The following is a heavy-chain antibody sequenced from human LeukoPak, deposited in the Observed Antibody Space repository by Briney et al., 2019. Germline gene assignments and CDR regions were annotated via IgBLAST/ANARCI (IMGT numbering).Heavy chain of an antibody. CDR1: GFTFSSFS. CDR3: ANSESGYDAFDI. Sequence: PGGSLRLSCAASGFTFSSFSMNWVRQAPGKGLEWVSYIRSGGTNTDYTGSVKGRFTISRDNAKNSLYLQMNSLRAEDTAVYYCANSESGYDAFDIWGQGTMVTVSS. CDR2: IRSGGTNT. D-gene: IGHD3-3*01. V-gene: IGHV3-48*04. J-gene: IGHJ3*02.